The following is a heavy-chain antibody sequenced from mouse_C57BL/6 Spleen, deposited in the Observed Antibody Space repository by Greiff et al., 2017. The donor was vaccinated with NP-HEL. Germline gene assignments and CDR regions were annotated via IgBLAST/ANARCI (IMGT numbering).Heavy chain of an antibody. J-gene: IGHJ1*03. D-gene: IGHD1-1*01. CDR1: GFTFSDAW. V-gene: IGHV6-6*01. CDR3: TRGTTVVEDWYFDV. CDR2: IRNKANNHAT. Sequence: EVKLQESGGGLVQPGGSMKLSCAASGFTFSDAWMDWVRQSPEKGLEWVAEIRNKANNHATYYAESVKGRFTISRDDSKSSVYLQMNSLRAEDTGMYYGTRGTTVVEDWYFDVWGTGTTVTVSS.